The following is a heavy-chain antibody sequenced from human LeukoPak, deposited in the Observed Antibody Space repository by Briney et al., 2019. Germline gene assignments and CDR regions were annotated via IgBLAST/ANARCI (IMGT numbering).Heavy chain of an antibody. J-gene: IGHJ6*02. CDR2: ISYDGSNK. V-gene: IGHV3-30-3*01. CDR3: ARSLLHGGNYYYYGMDV. CDR1: GFTFSSYA. Sequence: GGSLRLSCAASGFTFSSYAMHWVRQAPGKGLEWVAVISYDGSNKYYADSVKGRFTISRDNSKNTLYLQMNSLRAKDTAVYYCARSLLHGGNYYYYGMDVWGQGTTVTVSS. D-gene: IGHD1-26*01.